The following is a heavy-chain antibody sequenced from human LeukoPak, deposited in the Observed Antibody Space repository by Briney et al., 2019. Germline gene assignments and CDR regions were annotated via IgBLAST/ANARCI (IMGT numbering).Heavy chain of an antibody. CDR3: ARTRGGMVRFDY. D-gene: IGHD3-10*01. Sequence: SETLSLTCAVYGGSFSSYYWSWIRQPPGKGLEWIGEINHSGSTNYNPSLKSRVTISVDTSKNQFSLKLSSVTAADTAVYYCARTRGGMVRFDYWGQGTLVTVSS. V-gene: IGHV4-34*01. CDR1: GGSFSSYY. CDR2: INHSGST. J-gene: IGHJ4*02.